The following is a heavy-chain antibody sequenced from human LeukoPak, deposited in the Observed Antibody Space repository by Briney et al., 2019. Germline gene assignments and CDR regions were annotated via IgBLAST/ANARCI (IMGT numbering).Heavy chain of an antibody. CDR2: IYPDDSDT. V-gene: IGHV5-51*01. CDR1: GYSFTSYW. J-gene: IGHJ4*02. CDR3: ARHSSSWYYFDY. Sequence: GESLKISCKGSGYSFTSYWIGWVRQMPGKGLEWMGIIYPDDSDTRYSPSFQGQVTISADESISTAYLHWSSLKASDTAIYYCARHSSSWYYFDYWGQGTLVTVSS. D-gene: IGHD6-13*01.